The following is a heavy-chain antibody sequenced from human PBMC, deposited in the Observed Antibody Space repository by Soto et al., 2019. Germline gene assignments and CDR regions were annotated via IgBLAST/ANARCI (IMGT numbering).Heavy chain of an antibody. Sequence: EVRLVESGGGLIQPGGSLRLSCAASGVSIISHYMAWVRQAPGKGLEWISLIYAGGSTFYADAVKGRFTIYRDNSKNTMYLQMDSLTDEDTAVYYCASGENGYNKFYFDFWGQGTLVTVSS. CDR3: ASGENGYNKFYFDF. D-gene: IGHD5-12*01. CDR1: GVSIISHY. J-gene: IGHJ4*02. CDR2: IYAGGST. V-gene: IGHV3-53*01.